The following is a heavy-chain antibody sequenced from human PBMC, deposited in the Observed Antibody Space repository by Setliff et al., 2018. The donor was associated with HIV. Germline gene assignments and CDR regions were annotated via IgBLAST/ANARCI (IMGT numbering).Heavy chain of an antibody. J-gene: IGHJ4*02. D-gene: IGHD6-13*01. Sequence: GGSLRLSCAASGFTFSSYGMHWVRQAPGKGLEWVAVIWSDGSNKYYADSVKGRFTISRDNSKNTLYLQMNSLRAEDTAVYYCAKDAAGSNFDYWGQGTLVTVSS. CDR2: IWSDGSNK. CDR1: GFTFSSYG. CDR3: AKDAAGSNFDY. V-gene: IGHV3-33*06.